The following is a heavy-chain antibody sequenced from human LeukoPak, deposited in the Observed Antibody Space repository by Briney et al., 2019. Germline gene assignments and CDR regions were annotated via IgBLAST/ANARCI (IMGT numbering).Heavy chain of an antibody. V-gene: IGHV4-59*01. J-gene: IGHJ3*02. CDR3: ARIGPHDAFDI. Sequence: PSETLSLTCTVSGGSISSYYWSWIRQPPGKGLEWIGYIYYSGSTNYNPSLKSRVTISVDTSKNQFSLKLSSVTAADTAVYYCARIGPHDAFDIWGQGTMVTVSS. CDR2: IYYSGST. CDR1: GGSISSYY.